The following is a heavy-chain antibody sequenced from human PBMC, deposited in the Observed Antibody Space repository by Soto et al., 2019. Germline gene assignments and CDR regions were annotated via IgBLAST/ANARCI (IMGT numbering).Heavy chain of an antibody. CDR3: ARVVPGAEAWFGP. CDR1: GYTFTSYG. Sequence: ASVEVSCKASGYTFTSYGISWVRQAPGQGLEWMGWISAYNGNTNYAQKLQGRVTMTTDTSTTTAYMELRSLRSDDTAVYYCARVVPGAEAWFGPWGQGTLVTGSS. V-gene: IGHV1-18*04. J-gene: IGHJ5*02. CDR2: ISAYNGNT. D-gene: IGHD2-2*01.